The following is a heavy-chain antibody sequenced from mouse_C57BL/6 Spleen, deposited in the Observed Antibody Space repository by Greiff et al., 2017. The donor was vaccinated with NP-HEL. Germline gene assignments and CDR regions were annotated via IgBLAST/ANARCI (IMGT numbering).Heavy chain of an antibody. CDR3: ASLYGNFFDY. V-gene: IGHV5-4*01. Sequence: EVQLVESGGGLVKPGGSLKLSCAASGFTFSSYAMSWVRQTPEKRLEWVATISDGGSYTYYPDNVKGRFTISRDNAKNNLYLQMSHLKSEDTAMYYCASLYGNFFDYWGQGTTLTVSS. J-gene: IGHJ2*01. CDR1: GFTFSSYA. D-gene: IGHD2-1*01. CDR2: ISDGGSYT.